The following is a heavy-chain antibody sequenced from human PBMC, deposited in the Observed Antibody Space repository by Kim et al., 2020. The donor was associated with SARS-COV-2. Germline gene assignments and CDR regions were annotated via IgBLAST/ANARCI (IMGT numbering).Heavy chain of an antibody. V-gene: IGHV3-21*01. Sequence: GGSLRLSCAASGFTFSSYSMNWVRQAPGKGLEWVSSISSSSSYIYYADSVKGRFTISRDNAKNSLYLQMNSLRAEDTAVYYCARSNDILTGYSLDAFDICGQGTMVTVSS. J-gene: IGHJ3*02. CDR3: ARSNDILTGYSLDAFDI. CDR1: GFTFSSYS. CDR2: ISSSSSYI. D-gene: IGHD3-9*01.